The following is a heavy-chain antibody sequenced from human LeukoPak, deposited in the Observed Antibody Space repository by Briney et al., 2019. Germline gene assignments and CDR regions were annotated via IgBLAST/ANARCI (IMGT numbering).Heavy chain of an antibody. CDR3: ARDAPDSSGYNGWFDP. J-gene: IGHJ5*02. V-gene: IGHV4-38-2*02. CDR2: IYHSGST. Sequence: ETLSLTCTVSGYSISSGYYWGWIRQPPGKGLEWIGSIYHSGSTYYNPSLKSRVTISVDTSKNQFSLKLSSVTAADTAVYYCARDAPDSSGYNGWFDPWGQGTLVTVSS. CDR1: GYSISSGYY. D-gene: IGHD3-22*01.